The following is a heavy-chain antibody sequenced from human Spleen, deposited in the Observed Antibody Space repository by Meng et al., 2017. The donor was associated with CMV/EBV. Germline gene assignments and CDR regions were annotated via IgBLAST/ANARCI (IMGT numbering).Heavy chain of an antibody. CDR2: IWYDGSNK. Sequence: GESLKISCAASGFTINHYAMHWVRQAPGKGLEWVALIWYDGSNKYYGDSVKGRFTISRDISKNTLYLQMNSLRAEDTAVYYCARGRGITIFGVVPPSGFDPWGQGTLVTVSS. CDR3: ARGRGITIFGVVPPSGFDP. D-gene: IGHD3-3*01. V-gene: IGHV3-33*01. CDR1: GFTINHYA. J-gene: IGHJ5*02.